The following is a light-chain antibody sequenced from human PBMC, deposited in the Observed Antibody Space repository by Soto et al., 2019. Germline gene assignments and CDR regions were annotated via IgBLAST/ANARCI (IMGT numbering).Light chain of an antibody. V-gene: IGLV2-14*01. CDR3: SSYTSSSTWV. CDR2: EVS. J-gene: IGLJ1*01. Sequence: QSALTQPASVSGSPGQSITISCTGTSSDVGGYNYVSWYQQHPGKAPKLMIYEVSNRPSGVSNRFSASKSGNTASLTISGLQAEDEADYYCSSYTSSSTWVFGTGTKLTVL. CDR1: SSDVGGYNY.